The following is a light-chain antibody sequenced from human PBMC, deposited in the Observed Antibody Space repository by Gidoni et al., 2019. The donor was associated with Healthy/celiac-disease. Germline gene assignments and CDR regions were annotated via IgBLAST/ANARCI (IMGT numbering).Light chain of an antibody. Sequence: ESVLTQSPGTLSLSPGERATLSCRARQSVGSSYVAGYQHKPGQAPRLLIYGASSRHTGIPDRFSGSGSGTDFTLTISRLEPEDFAVYYCQQYGSSPRTFGQGTKVEIK. J-gene: IGKJ1*01. CDR3: QQYGSSPRT. CDR2: GAS. V-gene: IGKV3-20*01. CDR1: QSVGSSY.